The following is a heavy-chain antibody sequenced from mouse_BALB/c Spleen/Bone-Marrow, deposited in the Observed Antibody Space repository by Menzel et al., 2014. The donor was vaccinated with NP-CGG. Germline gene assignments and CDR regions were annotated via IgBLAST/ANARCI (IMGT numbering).Heavy chain of an antibody. Sequence: EVQGVESGAGLVQPGGSLKLSCATSGFTFGDYYMYWVRQTPEKRLEWVAYISNGGGSSYYPDTVKGRFTISRDNAKNTLYLQMSRLKTEDAAMYYYARQGAYSDFDYWGQGTTLTVSS. J-gene: IGHJ2*01. V-gene: IGHV5-12*02. CDR2: ISNGGGSS. CDR3: ARQGAYSDFDY. CDR1: GFTFGDYY. D-gene: IGHD2-10*01.